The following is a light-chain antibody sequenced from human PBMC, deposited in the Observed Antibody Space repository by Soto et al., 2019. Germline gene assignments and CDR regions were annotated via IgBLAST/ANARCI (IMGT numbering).Light chain of an antibody. CDR1: NIGSKS. CDR2: DDS. J-gene: IGLJ2*01. V-gene: IGLV3-21*02. Sequence: SYDLTQRPSVSVAPGQTARITCGGNNIGSKSVHWYQQKPGQAPVLVVYDDSDRPSGIPERFSGSNSGNTATLTISRVEDGDEADYYCQVWDSSSDHVVFGGGTKVTVL. CDR3: QVWDSSSDHVV.